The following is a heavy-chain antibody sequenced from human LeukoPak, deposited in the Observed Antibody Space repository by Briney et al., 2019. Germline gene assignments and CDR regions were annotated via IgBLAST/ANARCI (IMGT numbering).Heavy chain of an antibody. CDR3: ARNRYCSSTSCPNWFDP. V-gene: IGHV3-48*03. Sequence: GGSLRLSCAASGFTFSSYEMNWVRQAPGKGLEWVSYISSSGSTIHYADSVKGRFTISRDNAKNSLYLQMNSLRAEDTAVYYCARNRYCSSTSCPNWFDPWGQGTLVTVSS. CDR1: GFTFSSYE. D-gene: IGHD2-2*01. J-gene: IGHJ5*02. CDR2: ISSSGSTI.